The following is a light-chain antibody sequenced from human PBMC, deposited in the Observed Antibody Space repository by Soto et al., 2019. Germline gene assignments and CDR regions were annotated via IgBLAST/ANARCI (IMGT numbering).Light chain of an antibody. CDR1: SSDVGGYNY. J-gene: IGLJ2*01. Sequence: QSVLTQPASVSGSPGQSITVSCIGTSSDVGGYNYVSWYQQHPGKAPKLMIHDVSDRPSGVSNRFSGSKSGTTASLTISGLQAEDEAYYYCSSYAISNTQVFGGGTKLTVL. CDR3: SSYAISNTQV. CDR2: DVS. V-gene: IGLV2-14*01.